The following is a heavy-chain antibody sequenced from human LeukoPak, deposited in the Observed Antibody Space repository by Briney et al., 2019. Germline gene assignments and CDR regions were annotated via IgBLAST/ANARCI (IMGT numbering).Heavy chain of an antibody. V-gene: IGHV3-21*01. Sequence: GGSRRLSCAASGVKLSIDAMNGGRQAPGKRLWWFSSISRSGSYIFFADSVKGRFSISRDNAMNSLYLQMNSLRAEDTAVYYCARGEGYYDSSGYYLPAFDIWGQGTMVTVSS. CDR1: GVKLSIDA. D-gene: IGHD3-22*01. CDR2: ISRSGSYI. CDR3: ARGEGYYDSSGYYLPAFDI. J-gene: IGHJ3*02.